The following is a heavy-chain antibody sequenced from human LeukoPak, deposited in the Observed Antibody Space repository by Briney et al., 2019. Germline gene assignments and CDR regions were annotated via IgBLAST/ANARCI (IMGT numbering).Heavy chain of an antibody. CDR3: ARVMPYSGSYYASPVGVVPQYFDY. J-gene: IGHJ4*02. CDR2: INHSGST. D-gene: IGHD1-26*01. Sequence: KASETLSLTCAVYGGSFSGYYWSWIRQPPGKRLEWIGEINHSGSTNYNPSLKSRVTISVDTSKNQFSLKLSSVTAADTAVYYCARVMPYSGSYYASPVGVVPQYFDYWGQGTLVTVSS. V-gene: IGHV4-34*01. CDR1: GGSFSGYY.